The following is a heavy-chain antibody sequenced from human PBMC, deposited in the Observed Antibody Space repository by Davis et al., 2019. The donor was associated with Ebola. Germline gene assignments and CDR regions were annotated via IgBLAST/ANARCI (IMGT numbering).Heavy chain of an antibody. CDR3: ARPVGVYYHYFDY. Sequence: MPSETLSLTCTVSGGSIISSSSYWGWIRQPPRKGLEWIGSIYYSGITYYNPSLKSRVTISVDTSKNQFSLKLRSVTAADTAVYYCARPVGVYYHYFDYWGQGTLVTVSS. V-gene: IGHV4-39*01. J-gene: IGHJ4*02. CDR1: GGSIISSSSY. CDR2: IYYSGIT. D-gene: IGHD1-26*01.